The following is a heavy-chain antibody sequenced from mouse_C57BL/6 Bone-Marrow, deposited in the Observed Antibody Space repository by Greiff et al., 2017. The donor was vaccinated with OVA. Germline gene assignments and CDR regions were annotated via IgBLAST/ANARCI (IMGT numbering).Heavy chain of an antibody. J-gene: IGHJ1*03. V-gene: IGHV1-15*01. CDR2: IDPETGGT. Sequence: QVQLQQSGAELVRPGASVTLSCKASGYTFTDYEMHWVKQTPVHGLEWIGAIDPETGGTAYNQKFKGKAILTVDTSSSTAYMQLSSLTSEDSAVYFCARDHSWYFDVWGTGTTVTVSS. CDR1: GYTFTDYE. CDR3: ARDHSWYFDV.